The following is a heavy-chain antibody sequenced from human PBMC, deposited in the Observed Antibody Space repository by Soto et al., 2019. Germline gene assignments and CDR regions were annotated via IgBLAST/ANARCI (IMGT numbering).Heavy chain of an antibody. J-gene: IGHJ4*02. CDR2: IYYSGST. Sequence: PSETLSLTCTVSGGSISSYYWSSIRQPPGEGLEWIGYIYYSGSTNYNPSLKSRVTISVDTSKNQFSLKLSSVTAADTAVYYCASAEGPYCSGGSCYSNYWGQGTLVTVSS. CDR3: ASAEGPYCSGGSCYSNY. CDR1: GGSISSYY. V-gene: IGHV4-59*01. D-gene: IGHD2-15*01.